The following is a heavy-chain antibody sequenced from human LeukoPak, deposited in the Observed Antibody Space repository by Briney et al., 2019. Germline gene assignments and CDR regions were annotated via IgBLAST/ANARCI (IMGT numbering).Heavy chain of an antibody. CDR1: GSTFDDYT. D-gene: IGHD4-11*01. CDR2: ISGDGGST. V-gene: IGHV3-43*01. Sequence: PGGSLRLSCAASGSTFDDYTMHWVRQAPGKGLEWVSLISGDGGSTYYADSVKGRFTISRDNSKNSLYLQMNSLRTEDTALYYCAKDITPSSKSGYFDYWGQGTLVTVSS. CDR3: AKDITPSSKSGYFDY. J-gene: IGHJ4*02.